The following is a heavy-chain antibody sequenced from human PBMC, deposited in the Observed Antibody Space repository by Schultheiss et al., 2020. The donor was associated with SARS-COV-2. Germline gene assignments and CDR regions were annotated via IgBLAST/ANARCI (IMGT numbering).Heavy chain of an antibody. J-gene: IGHJ4*02. V-gene: IGHV3-11*01. CDR2: ISSSGYPT. CDR1: DFIFTDYY. D-gene: IGHD3-10*01. CDR3: ARGVSSGSGSSYDS. Sequence: GGSLRLSCVASDFIFTDYYISWIRQAPGRGLEWVSYISSSGYPTYYADSVKGRFTISRDNARKSVYLEMNNLRPEDTAVYYCARGVSSGSGSSYDSWGQGTLVTVSS.